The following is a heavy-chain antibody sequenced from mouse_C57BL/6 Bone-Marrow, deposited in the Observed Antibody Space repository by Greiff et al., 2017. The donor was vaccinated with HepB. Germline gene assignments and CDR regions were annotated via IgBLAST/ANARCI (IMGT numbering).Heavy chain of an antibody. CDR2: IYPGSGST. D-gene: IGHD1-1*01. V-gene: IGHV1-55*01. CDR1: GYTFTSYW. Sequence: VQLQQPGAELVKPGASVKMSCKASGYTFTSYWITWVKQRPGQGLEWIGDIYPGSGSTNYNEKFKSKATLTVDTSSSTAYMQLSSLTSEDSAVYYCARWDTTVRGVYAMDYWGQGTSVTVSS. J-gene: IGHJ4*01. CDR3: ARWDTTVRGVYAMDY.